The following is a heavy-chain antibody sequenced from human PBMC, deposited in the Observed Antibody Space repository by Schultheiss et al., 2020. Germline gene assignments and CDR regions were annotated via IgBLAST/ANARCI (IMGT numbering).Heavy chain of an antibody. V-gene: IGHV4-31*03. CDR3: ARGSIAVAGHDY. J-gene: IGHJ4*02. Sequence: LRLSCTVSGGSISSGGYYWSWIRQHPGKGLEWIGYIYYSGSTYYNPSLKSRVTISVDTSKNQFSLKLSSVTAADTAVYYCARGSIAVAGHDYWGQGTLVTVSS. D-gene: IGHD6-19*01. CDR2: IYYSGST. CDR1: GGSISSGGYY.